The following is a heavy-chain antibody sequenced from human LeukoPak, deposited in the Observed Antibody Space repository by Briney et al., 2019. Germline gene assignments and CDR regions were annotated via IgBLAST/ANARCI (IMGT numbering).Heavy chain of an antibody. CDR2: ISRDSDIR. D-gene: IGHD6-6*01. J-gene: IGHJ4*02. V-gene: IGHV3-48*01. Sequence: GGSLRLSCAASGFIFGRDSMNWVRQAPGRGLEWISYISRDSDIRYYADSVRGRFHISRDNARNSLYLQMNSLRAEDTAVYYCAKDFRDIAAQVNFDYWGQGTLVTVSS. CDR1: GFIFGRDS. CDR3: AKDFRDIAAQVNFDY.